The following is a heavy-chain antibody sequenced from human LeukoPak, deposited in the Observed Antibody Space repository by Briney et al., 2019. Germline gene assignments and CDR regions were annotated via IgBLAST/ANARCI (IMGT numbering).Heavy chain of an antibody. CDR3: ARDGSWGDYQFYFYMDV. J-gene: IGHJ6*03. Sequence: GGSLRLSCEASGFTFGSLAMSWVRQAPGKGLEWLSGISASGHYIYYADSVKGRFTISRDNSKSTLYIEMNSLRAEDTAVYYSARDGSWGDYQFYFYMDVWGKGTTVTVSS. D-gene: IGHD2-2*01. CDR2: ISASGHYI. V-gene: IGHV3-23*01. CDR1: GFTFGSLA.